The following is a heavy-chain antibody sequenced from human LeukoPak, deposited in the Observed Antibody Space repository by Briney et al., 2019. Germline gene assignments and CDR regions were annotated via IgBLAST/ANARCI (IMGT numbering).Heavy chain of an antibody. D-gene: IGHD4-17*01. CDR3: ATGPYGPRGSVWFDP. CDR2: FDPEDGET. Sequence: ASVKVSCKVSGYTLTELSMHWVRQAPGEGLEWMGGFDPEDGETIYAQKFQDRVTMTEDTSTDTAYMELSSLRSEDTAVYYCATGPYGPRGSVWFDPWGQGTLVTVSS. CDR1: GYTLTELS. V-gene: IGHV1-24*01. J-gene: IGHJ5*02.